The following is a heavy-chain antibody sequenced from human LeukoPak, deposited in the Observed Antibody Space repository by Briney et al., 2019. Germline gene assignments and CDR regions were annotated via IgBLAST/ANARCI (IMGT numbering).Heavy chain of an antibody. CDR3: ARDQAAAGSYNWFDP. CDR1: GGSISSYY. Sequence: PSETLPLTCTVSGGSISSYYWSWIRQPAGKGLEWIGRIYTSGSTNYNPSLKSRVTMSVDTSKNQFSLKLSSVTAADTAVYYCARDQAAAGSYNWFDPWGQGTLVTVSS. CDR2: IYTSGST. V-gene: IGHV4-4*07. J-gene: IGHJ5*02. D-gene: IGHD6-13*01.